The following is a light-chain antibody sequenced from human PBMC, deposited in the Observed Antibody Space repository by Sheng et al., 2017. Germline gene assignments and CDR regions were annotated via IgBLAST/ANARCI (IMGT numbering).Light chain of an antibody. CDR1: QNVSSW. Sequence: DIQLTQSPSTLSASVGDRVTFTCRASQNVSSWVAWFQQRPGQAPKLLIFKASNLESGVHQGSPAVDLGQNSVSPSPACSLTILQPIYCQQYNSFSPWTFGQGTKV. CDR3: QQYNSFSPWT. V-gene: IGKV1-5*03. CDR2: KAS. J-gene: IGKJ1*01.